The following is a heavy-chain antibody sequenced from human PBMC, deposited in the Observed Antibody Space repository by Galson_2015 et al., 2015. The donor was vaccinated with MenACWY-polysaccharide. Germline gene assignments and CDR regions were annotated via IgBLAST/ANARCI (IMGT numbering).Heavy chain of an antibody. CDR2: INPKSGYS. V-gene: IGHV1-8*01. CDR3: ARTYGDFDY. D-gene: IGHD4-17*01. CDR1: GYTFTNYD. J-gene: IGHJ4*02. Sequence: SVKVSCKASGYTFTNYDINWVRQAPGQGLEWMGWINPKSGYSGYAQRFHGRVTLTKDTSISTAYLELSGLRSEDTAVYYCARTYGDFDYWGQGTLVTVSS.